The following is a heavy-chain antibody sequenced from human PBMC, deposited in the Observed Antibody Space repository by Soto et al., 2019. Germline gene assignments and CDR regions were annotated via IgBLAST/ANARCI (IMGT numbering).Heavy chain of an antibody. J-gene: IGHJ6*02. CDR3: ARDYGDTVDGWSTGCMDV. CDR1: GFTFSDYS. CDR2: ISGSGSTI. V-gene: IGHV3-11*01. D-gene: IGHD4-17*01. Sequence: QVQLVESGGGLVKPGGSLRLSCAASGFTFSDYSMSWIRQAPGKGLEWVSYISGSGSTIYYADSVKGRFTISRNHAKNSAYLQRNRLRAEDRVGYYCARDYGDTVDGWSTGCMDVWGQGTRVTVSS.